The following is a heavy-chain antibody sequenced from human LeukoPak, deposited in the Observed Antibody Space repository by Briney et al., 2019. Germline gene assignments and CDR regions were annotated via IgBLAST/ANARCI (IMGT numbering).Heavy chain of an antibody. V-gene: IGHV4-59*01. CDR1: GGSISSYS. D-gene: IGHD2-21*02. J-gene: IGHJ4*02. CDR2: IYYSGST. CDR3: ARGGDWLFDY. Sequence: PSETLSLTCTVSGGSISSYSWSWIRQPPGKGLEWIGFIYYSGSTNYNPSLKSRVTISVDTSTNQLSLKLSSVAAADTAVYYCARGGDWLFDYWGQGILVTVSS.